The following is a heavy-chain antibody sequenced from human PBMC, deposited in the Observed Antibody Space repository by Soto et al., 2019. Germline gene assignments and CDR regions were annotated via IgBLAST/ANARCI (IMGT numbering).Heavy chain of an antibody. V-gene: IGHV4-4*02. CDR2: MYHSGGT. CDR3: AIVRGSYYYGMDV. D-gene: IGHD1-26*01. CDR1: GGSISSSNW. Sequence: QVQLQESGPGLLKPSGTLSLTCAVSGGSISSSNWWSWVRQPPGKGLEWIGEMYHSGGTNYNPSLKSRGTISVDKSKNQFSLKLSSVTASDTAVYYCAIVRGSYYYGMDVWGQGTTVTVSS. J-gene: IGHJ6*02.